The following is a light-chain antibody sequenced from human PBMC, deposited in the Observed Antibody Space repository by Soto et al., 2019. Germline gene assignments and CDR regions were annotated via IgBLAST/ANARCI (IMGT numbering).Light chain of an antibody. CDR1: SGDVGGYNY. CDR2: DVS. J-gene: IGLJ3*02. CDR3: NSYTSDSTWV. V-gene: IGLV2-14*03. Sequence: QSVLTQPASVSGSPGQSITISCTGTSGDVGGYNYVSWFQHHPGKAPKLIIYDVSNRPSGVSNRFSGSKSGSTASLTISGLQADDEADYYCNSYTSDSTWVFGGGTQLTVL.